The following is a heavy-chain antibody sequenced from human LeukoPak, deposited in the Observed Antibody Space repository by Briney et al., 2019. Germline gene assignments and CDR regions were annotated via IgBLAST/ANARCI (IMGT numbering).Heavy chain of an antibody. V-gene: IGHV4-34*01. CDR2: INHSGST. Sequence: PSETLSLTCAVYGGSFSGYYWSWIRQPPGKGLEWIGEINHSGSTNYNPSLKSRVTISVDTSKNQFSLKLSSVTAADTAVYYCARGLSIAAAGRGTFDYWGQGTLVTVSS. CDR3: ARGLSIAAAGRGTFDY. J-gene: IGHJ4*02. D-gene: IGHD6-13*01. CDR1: GGSFSGYY.